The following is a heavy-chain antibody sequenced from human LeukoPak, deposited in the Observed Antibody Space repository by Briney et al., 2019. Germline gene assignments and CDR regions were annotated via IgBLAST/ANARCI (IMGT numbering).Heavy chain of an antibody. CDR1: GGSFSGYY. CDR2: INHSGST. D-gene: IGHD2-15*01. V-gene: IGHV4-34*01. J-gene: IGHJ4*02. Sequence: KPSETLSLTCAVCGGSFSGYYWSWIRQPPGKGLEWIGEINHSGSTNYNPSLKSRVTISVDTSKNQFSLKLSSVTAADTAVYYCASFSAVEGYWGQGTLVTVSS. CDR3: ASFSAVEGY.